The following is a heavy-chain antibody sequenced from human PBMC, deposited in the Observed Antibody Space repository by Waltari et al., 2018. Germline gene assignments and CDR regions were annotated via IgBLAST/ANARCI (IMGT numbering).Heavy chain of an antibody. J-gene: IGHJ6*03. CDR2: IIPIFGTA. V-gene: IGHV1-69*12. D-gene: IGHD5-18*01. Sequence: QVQLVQSGAEVKKPGSSVKVSCKASGGTFRSYAISWVRQAPGQGLAWMGGIIPIFGTANDAQKFQGRVTITADESTSTAYMELSSLRSEDTAVYYCARDLVDTAMVGDYYYYMDVWGKGTTVTISS. CDR3: ARDLVDTAMVGDYYYYMDV. CDR1: GGTFRSYA.